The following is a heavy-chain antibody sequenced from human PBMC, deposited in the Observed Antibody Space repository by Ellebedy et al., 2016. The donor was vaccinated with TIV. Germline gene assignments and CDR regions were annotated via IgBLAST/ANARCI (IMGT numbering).Heavy chain of an antibody. V-gene: IGHV3-11*01. CDR3: ARGLDMVNYFDY. D-gene: IGHD4/OR15-4a*01. Sequence: GESLKISCAASGFAFSDYYMTWIRQAPGKGLEWISFISSDYGTIYYADSVKGRFTISRDKSKNSLFLQMNSLRAEDTAVYFCARGLDMVNYFDYWGQGTLVTVSS. CDR1: GFAFSDYY. J-gene: IGHJ4*02. CDR2: ISSDYGTI.